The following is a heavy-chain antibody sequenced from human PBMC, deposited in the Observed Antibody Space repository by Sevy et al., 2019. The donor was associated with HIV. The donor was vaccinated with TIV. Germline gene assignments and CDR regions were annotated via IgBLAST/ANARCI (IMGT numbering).Heavy chain of an antibody. Sequence: GGSLRLSCAASGFTFSSYVMSWVRQAPGKGLEWVSDISGSGGSTYYADSVKGRFTISRDNSKNTLYLQMNSLRAEDTAVYYCAKDLTVDYYDSSGYYYEVKAFDIWGQGTMVTVSS. CDR1: GFTFSSYV. V-gene: IGHV3-23*01. J-gene: IGHJ3*02. CDR2: ISGSGGST. CDR3: AKDLTVDYYDSSGYYYEVKAFDI. D-gene: IGHD3-22*01.